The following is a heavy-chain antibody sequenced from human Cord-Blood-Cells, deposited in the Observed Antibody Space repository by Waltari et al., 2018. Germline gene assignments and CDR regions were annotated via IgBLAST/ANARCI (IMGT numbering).Heavy chain of an antibody. CDR1: GFTFDDYA. CDR3: AKAAGFRRTLGYCSGGSCYGPDY. J-gene: IGHJ4*02. V-gene: IGHV3-43D*04. D-gene: IGHD2-15*01. CDR2: ISWDGGST. Sequence: EVQLVESGGVVVQPGGSLRLSCAASGFTFDDYAMHWVRQAPGKGLEWVSLISWDGGSTYYADSVKGRFTISRDNSKNSLYLQMNSLRAEDTALYYCAKAAGFRRTLGYCSGGSCYGPDYWGQGTLVTVSS.